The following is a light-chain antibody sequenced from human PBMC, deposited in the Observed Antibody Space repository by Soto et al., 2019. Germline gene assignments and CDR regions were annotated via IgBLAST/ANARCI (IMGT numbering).Light chain of an antibody. CDR3: QKYSSVPV. CDR1: QGIRNF. J-gene: IGKJ3*01. CDR2: AAS. Sequence: DIQMTQSPTSLSASVGDRVTITCRASQGIRNFVAWYQQKPGKAPKLLIYAASTLQSGVPSRFSDSGSETDFTLTINSLQPEDVATYSCQKYSSVPVFGPGTKVEIK. V-gene: IGKV1-27*01.